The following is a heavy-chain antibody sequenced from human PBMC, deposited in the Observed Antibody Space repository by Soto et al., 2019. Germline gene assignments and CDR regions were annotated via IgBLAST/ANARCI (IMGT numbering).Heavy chain of an antibody. Sequence: QVRLVESGGGVVQPGRSLRLSCTASGVSFSSYAMYWFRQPPGKGLEWVAVISKDGMNKNYADSVKGLVTVSRDNANYSLELQLNSLRGEDTAMYYCARDMYSSDYFVKWFEPWGQGTLVTVSS. J-gene: IGHJ5*02. CDR1: GVSFSSYA. V-gene: IGHV3-30*04. CDR2: ISKDGMNK. CDR3: ARDMYSSDYFVKWFEP. D-gene: IGHD6-19*01.